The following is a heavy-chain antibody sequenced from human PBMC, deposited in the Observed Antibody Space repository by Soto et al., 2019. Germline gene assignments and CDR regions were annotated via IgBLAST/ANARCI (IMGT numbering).Heavy chain of an antibody. CDR2: IYHNGGK. J-gene: IGHJ5*02. CDR1: GGSFGTNY. D-gene: IGHD3-10*01. Sequence: PSETLSLTCTISGGSFGTNYWSWIRQPPGKGLEWIAYIYHNGGKKYNPSLKSRATISIDTSKNQFSLTLNSAAAADTAVYYCATDSAGRGPFDPWGQGILVTVSS. CDR3: ATDSAGRGPFDP. V-gene: IGHV4-59*13.